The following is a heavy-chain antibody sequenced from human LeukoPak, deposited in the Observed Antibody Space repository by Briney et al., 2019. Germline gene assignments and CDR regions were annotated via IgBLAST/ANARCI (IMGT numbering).Heavy chain of an antibody. J-gene: IGHJ4*02. Sequence: GGSLRLSCAASGFTFSSYEMNWVRRAPGKGLEWVSYISSSGSTIYYADSVKGRFTISRDNAKNSLYLQMNSLRAEDTAVYYCAREASGWAQFDYWGQGTLVTVSS. V-gene: IGHV3-48*03. CDR2: ISSSGSTI. CDR1: GFTFSSYE. CDR3: AREASGWAQFDY. D-gene: IGHD6-19*01.